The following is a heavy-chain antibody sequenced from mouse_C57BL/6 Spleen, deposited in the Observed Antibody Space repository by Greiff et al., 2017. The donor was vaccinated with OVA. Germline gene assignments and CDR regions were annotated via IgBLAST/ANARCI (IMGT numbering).Heavy chain of an antibody. CDR2: IRSKSNNYAT. CDR3: VRGVGSSWGYFDY. Sequence: EVMLVESGGGLVQPKGSLKLSCAASGFSFNTYAMNWVRQAPGKGLEWVARIRSKSNNYATYYADSVKDRFTISRDDSESMLYLQMNNLKTEDTAMYYCVRGVGSSWGYFDYWGQGTTLTVSS. CDR1: GFSFNTYA. V-gene: IGHV10-1*01. D-gene: IGHD1-1*01. J-gene: IGHJ2*01.